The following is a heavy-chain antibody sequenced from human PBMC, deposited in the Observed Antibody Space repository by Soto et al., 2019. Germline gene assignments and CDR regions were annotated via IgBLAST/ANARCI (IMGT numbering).Heavy chain of an antibody. Sequence: SETLSLTCAVSGGSISSSNWWSWVRQPPGKGLEWIGEIYHSGSTNYNPSLQSRVPISADTSKNQFSLELSSVTAADTAVYYSARVFSDSSSFFDPWGQGTLVTVSS. D-gene: IGHD6-13*01. V-gene: IGHV4-4*02. CDR2: IYHSGST. CDR3: ARVFSDSSSFFDP. J-gene: IGHJ5*02. CDR1: GGSISSSNW.